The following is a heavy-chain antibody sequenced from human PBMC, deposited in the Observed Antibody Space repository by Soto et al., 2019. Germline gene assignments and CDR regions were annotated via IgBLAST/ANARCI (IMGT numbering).Heavy chain of an antibody. J-gene: IGHJ3*02. CDR1: GYTFTSYD. CDR3: ARELRIPMVAQNAFDI. V-gene: IGHV1-8*01. D-gene: IGHD2-15*01. CDR2: MNPNSGNT. Sequence: ASVKVSCKASGYTFTSYDINWVRQATGQGLEWMGWMNPNSGNTGYAQKFQGRVTMTRNTSISTAYMELSSLRSEDTAVYYCARELRIPMVAQNAFDIWGQGTMVTVSS.